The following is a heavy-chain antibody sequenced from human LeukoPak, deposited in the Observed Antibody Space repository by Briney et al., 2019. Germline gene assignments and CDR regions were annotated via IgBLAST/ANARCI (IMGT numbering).Heavy chain of an antibody. D-gene: IGHD4-11*01. CDR3: ARLYSSSLGRVFDY. CDR2: IYNSGST. V-gene: IGHV4-59*01. CDR1: GGSITSYY. J-gene: IGHJ4*01. Sequence: PETLSLTCTVSGGSITSYYWSWIWQPPGKGLEWIGYIYNSGSTNYNPSLKSRVTISVDTSKNQFSLKLSSVTAADTAVYYCARLYSSSLGRVFDYWGHGTLDTVSS.